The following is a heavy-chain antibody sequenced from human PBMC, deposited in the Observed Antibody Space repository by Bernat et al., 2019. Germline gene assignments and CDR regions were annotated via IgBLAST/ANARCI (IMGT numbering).Heavy chain of an antibody. CDR2: INHSGST. CDR3: ARGIGGSSSWKGYFEY. V-gene: IGHV4-34*01. J-gene: IGHJ4*02. D-gene: IGHD6-13*01. Sequence: QVRLQQWGAGRLKPSETLSPTSAVYVGSSSGYYWSWFGRPPGKGLEWIGEINHSGSTNYNPSLKSRVTISVDTSKNQFSLKLSSVTAADTAVYYCARGIGGSSSWKGYFEYWGQGTLVTVST. CDR1: VGSSSGYY.